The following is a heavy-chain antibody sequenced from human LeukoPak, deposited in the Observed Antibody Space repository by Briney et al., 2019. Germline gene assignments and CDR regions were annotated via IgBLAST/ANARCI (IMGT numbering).Heavy chain of an antibody. D-gene: IGHD2-2*01. V-gene: IGHV1-2*02. CDR2: INPNTGGT. J-gene: IGHJ4*02. CDR1: GYTFTAYY. Sequence: ASVKVSCKASGYTFTAYYIHWVRQAPGQGLEWMGWINPNTGGTNFAQRFQGRVTMTRDTSINTAYMELSSLRSDDTAMYYCAPATFTFDHWGQGTLVTVSS. CDR3: APATFTFDH.